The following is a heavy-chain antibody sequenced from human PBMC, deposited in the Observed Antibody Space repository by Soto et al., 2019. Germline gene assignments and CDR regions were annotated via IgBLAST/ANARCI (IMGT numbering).Heavy chain of an antibody. J-gene: IGHJ3*02. CDR1: GFTFSDFA. D-gene: IGHD4-17*01. CDR3: GKDPNGDYIGAFDI. V-gene: IGHV3-23*01. Sequence: EVHLLESGGGLVQPGGSLRLSCAASGFTFSDFAMSWVRQAPGKGLEWVSGIGTSGGTAHLVDSVKGRFTISRDNSKSTLYLQMNSLRVEDTAIYYCGKDPNGDYIGAFDIWGQGTMVTVSS. CDR2: IGTSGGTA.